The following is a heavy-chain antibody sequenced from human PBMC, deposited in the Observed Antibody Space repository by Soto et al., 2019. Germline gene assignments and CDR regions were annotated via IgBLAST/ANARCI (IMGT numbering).Heavy chain of an antibody. CDR2: ISGSGGST. CDR3: AKDPGYSSSWYLVSRYYNRDV. D-gene: IGHD6-13*01. CDR1: GFTFSSYA. V-gene: IGHV3-23*01. J-gene: IGHJ6*03. Sequence: PGGSLRLSCAASGFTFSSYAMSWVRQAPGKGLEWVSAISGSGGSTYYADSVKGRFTISRDNSKNTLYLQMNSLRAEDTAVYYCAKDPGYSSSWYLVSRYYNRDVGGKGTRVTVSS.